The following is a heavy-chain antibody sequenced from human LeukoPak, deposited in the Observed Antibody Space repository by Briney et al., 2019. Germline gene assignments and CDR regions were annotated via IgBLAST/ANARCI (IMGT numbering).Heavy chain of an antibody. CDR2: IYHSGST. CDR1: GGSISSSNW. J-gene: IGHJ5*02. Sequence: SETLSLTCAVSGGSISSSNWWSWVRQPPGKGLEWIGEIYHSGSTNYNPSLESRVTISVDKSKNQFSLKLSSVTAADTAVYYCARDVYAKTYNWFDPWGQGTLVTVSS. V-gene: IGHV4-4*02. D-gene: IGHD2-8*01. CDR3: ARDVYAKTYNWFDP.